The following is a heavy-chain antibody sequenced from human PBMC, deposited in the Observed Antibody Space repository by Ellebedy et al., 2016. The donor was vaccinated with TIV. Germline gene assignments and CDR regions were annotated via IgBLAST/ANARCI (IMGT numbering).Heavy chain of an antibody. J-gene: IGHJ4*02. D-gene: IGHD3-10*01. CDR3: ARAVGTSGTGAPY. Sequence: PGGSLRLSCVVSGVTFSSYGMHWVRQAPGKGLEWVAVIWYDGSNEYYADSVKGRFTISRDNSKNTLHLQMNSLRVEDTAVYYCARAVGTSGTGAPYWGQGTLVSVSS. CDR2: IWYDGSNE. V-gene: IGHV3-33*08. CDR1: GVTFSSYG.